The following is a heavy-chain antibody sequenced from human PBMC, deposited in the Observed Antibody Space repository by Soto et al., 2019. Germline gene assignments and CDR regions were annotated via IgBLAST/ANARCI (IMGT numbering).Heavy chain of an antibody. CDR3: ASLERYSSSWYPFDY. V-gene: IGHV4-34*01. Sequence: QVQLQQWGAGLLKPSETLSLTCAVYGGSFSGYYWSWIRQPPGKGLEWIGEINHSGSTNYNPSLKSRVTISGDTSKNQFSLKLSSVTAADTAVYYCASLERYSSSWYPFDYWGQGTLVTVSS. D-gene: IGHD6-13*01. CDR1: GGSFSGYY. J-gene: IGHJ4*02. CDR2: INHSGST.